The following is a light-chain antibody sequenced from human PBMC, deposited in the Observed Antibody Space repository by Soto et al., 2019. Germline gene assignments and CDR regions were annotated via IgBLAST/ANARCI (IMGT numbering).Light chain of an antibody. V-gene: IGKV3-15*01. CDR3: QQYNNWPQT. J-gene: IGKJ1*01. CDR2: GAS. CDR1: QSVCSN. Sequence: EIVMTQSPATLSVSPGESATLSCRASQSVCSNLAWYQQKPGQAPRLLIYGASTRATGIPARFSGSGSGTEFTLTISSLQSEDFAVYYCQQYNNWPQTFGQGTKVEIK.